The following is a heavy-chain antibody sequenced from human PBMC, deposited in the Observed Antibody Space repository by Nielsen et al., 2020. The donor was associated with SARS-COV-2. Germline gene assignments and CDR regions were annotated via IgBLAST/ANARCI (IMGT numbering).Heavy chain of an antibody. CDR3: ARRGYYGSGSYYNDYGMDV. V-gene: IGHV3-13*01. J-gene: IGHJ6*02. Sequence: GGSLRLSCAASGFTFSSYDMHWVRQATGKGLEWVSAIGTAGDTYYPGSVKGRFTISRENAKNSLYLQMNSLRAGDTAVYYCARRGYYGSGSYYNDYGMDVWGQGTTVTVSS. CDR2: IGTAGDT. D-gene: IGHD3-10*01. CDR1: GFTFSSYD.